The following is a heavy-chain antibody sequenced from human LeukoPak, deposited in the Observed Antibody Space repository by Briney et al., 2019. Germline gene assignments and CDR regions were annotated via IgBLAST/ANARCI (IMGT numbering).Heavy chain of an antibody. J-gene: IGHJ6*02. D-gene: IGHD6-19*01. CDR3: ARHLLAVADEYYYYYGMDV. Sequence: GESLKISCKGSGYSFTSYWIGWVRQMPGKGLEWMGIIYPGDSDTRYSPSFQGQVTISADKSISTAYLQWSSLKASDTAMYYCARHLLAVADEYYYYYGMDVWGQGTTVTVSS. CDR1: GYSFTSYW. V-gene: IGHV5-51*01. CDR2: IYPGDSDT.